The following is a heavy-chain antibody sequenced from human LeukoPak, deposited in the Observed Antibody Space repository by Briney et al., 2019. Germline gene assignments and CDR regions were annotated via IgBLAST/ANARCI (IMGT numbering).Heavy chain of an antibody. CDR2: INPGNGDT. V-gene: IGHV1-3*01. Sequence: ASVKVSCKGSGYTFTNYAVHWVRQAPGQRLEWLGWINPGNGDTKYSQNFQGRVTVTSDTSAATAYVELNSLTSEDSAVYYCARERWHCRVNCYSVYYYALDVWGQGTTVTVSS. CDR3: ARERWHCRVNCYSVYYYALDV. CDR1: GYTFTNYA. D-gene: IGHD2-15*01. J-gene: IGHJ6*02.